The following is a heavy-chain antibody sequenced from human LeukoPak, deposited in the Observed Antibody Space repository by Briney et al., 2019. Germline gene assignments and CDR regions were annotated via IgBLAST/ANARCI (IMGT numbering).Heavy chain of an antibody. V-gene: IGHV1-2*02. CDR3: ARRGRIGNVIADFDY. CDR2: VNPNSGDT. CDR1: GYTFTGYY. D-gene: IGHD2/OR15-2a*01. Sequence: ASVKVSCKASGYTFTGYYMHWVRQAPGQGLEWMGWVNPNSGDTKYEQKYQGRVTMTSDTSISTAYMELSSLGSDDTAVYYCARRGRIGNVIADFDYWGQGTLVSVSS. J-gene: IGHJ4*02.